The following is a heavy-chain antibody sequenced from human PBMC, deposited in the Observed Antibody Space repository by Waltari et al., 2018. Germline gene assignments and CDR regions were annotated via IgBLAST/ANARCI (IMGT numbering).Heavy chain of an antibody. CDR2: IYYSGST. V-gene: IGHV4-31*03. CDR1: GGSLSSGGYY. Sequence: QVQLQESGPGLVKPSQTLSLTCTVSGGSLSSGGYYWSWIRQHQGKGLEWIGYIYYSGSTYYNPSLKMRVTISGDTSKNQFSLKLSSVTAADTAVYYCARGIMITFGGVIATPEYFDYWGQGTLVTVSS. J-gene: IGHJ4*02. D-gene: IGHD3-16*02. CDR3: ARGIMITFGGVIATPEYFDY.